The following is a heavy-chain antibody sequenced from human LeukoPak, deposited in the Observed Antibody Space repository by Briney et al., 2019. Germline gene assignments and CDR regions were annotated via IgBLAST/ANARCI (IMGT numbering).Heavy chain of an antibody. Sequence: GESLKISCKGSGYIFTNYWIGWVRQPPGKGLEWMAFINPGDSDTRYSPSFQGHVTISVDKSINTAYLQWGSLKASDTAMYYCARQGDAVVTDVWGQGTTVIVSS. CDR2: INPGDSDT. J-gene: IGHJ6*02. V-gene: IGHV5-51*01. CDR1: GYIFTNYW. CDR3: ARQGDAVVTDV. D-gene: IGHD4-23*01.